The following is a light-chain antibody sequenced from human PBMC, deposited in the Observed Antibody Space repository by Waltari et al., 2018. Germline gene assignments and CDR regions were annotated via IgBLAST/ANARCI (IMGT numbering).Light chain of an antibody. CDR3: VQAIAYPPT. CDR2: GGS. V-gene: IGKV2-40*01. J-gene: IGKJ4*01. CDR1: QRLLHTNGKTY. Sequence: DIVVTQTPLSLTVPPGEPASISCRSSQRLLHTNGKTYLHWYLQKAGQSPQLLIYGGSNRVSGVPDRFSGSGSGTDFTLKISKVEAEDVGVYYCVQAIAYPPTFGGGTKVEIK.